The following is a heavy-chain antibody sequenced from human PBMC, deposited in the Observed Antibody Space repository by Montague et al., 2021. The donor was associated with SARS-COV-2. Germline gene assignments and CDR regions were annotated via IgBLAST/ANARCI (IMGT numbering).Heavy chain of an antibody. CDR3: ARVEGMIGGTTHFDY. CDR2: TYYSGST. CDR1: GASMKSYY. V-gene: IGHV4-59*01. Sequence: SETLSLTCSVSGASMKSYYWTWVRQSPGKGLQWIGYTYYSGSTSXDPSLQSRLTMTVDTSKNQFTLRLMSVTAADSAVYYCARVEGMIGGTTHFDYWGQGLPVTVSS. D-gene: IGHD1-7*01. J-gene: IGHJ4*02.